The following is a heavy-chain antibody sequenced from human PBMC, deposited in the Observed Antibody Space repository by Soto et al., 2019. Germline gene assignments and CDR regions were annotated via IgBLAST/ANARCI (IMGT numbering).Heavy chain of an antibody. CDR3: ARYRIAYCSSISCYADYYYMDV. D-gene: IGHD2-2*01. J-gene: IGHJ6*03. V-gene: IGHV4-59*01. CDR1: GVSISSYY. CDR2: IYYSGST. Sequence: QVQLQESGPGLVKPSETLSLTCTVSGVSISSYYWSWIRQPPGKGLEWIGYIYYSGSTNYNPSLKSRVTISVDTSKNQLSLKLSSVTAADTAVYYCARYRIAYCSSISCYADYYYMDVWGKGTTVTVSS.